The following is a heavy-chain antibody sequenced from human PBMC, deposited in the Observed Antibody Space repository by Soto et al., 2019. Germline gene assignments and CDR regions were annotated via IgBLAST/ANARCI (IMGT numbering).Heavy chain of an antibody. J-gene: IGHJ6*02. D-gene: IGHD3-22*01. CDR2: IGAYNGHT. V-gene: IGHV1-18*01. CDR1: GYTFTSYG. CDR3: AREDYYDSSGYLPVRYYFGMDV. Sequence: GASVKVSCKASGYTFTSYGISWVRQAPGQGLEWMGWIGAYNGHTKYAQKLQGRVTMTTDTSTSTAYMELRSLKSDDTAVYYCAREDYYDSSGYLPVRYYFGMDVWGQGTTVTVSS.